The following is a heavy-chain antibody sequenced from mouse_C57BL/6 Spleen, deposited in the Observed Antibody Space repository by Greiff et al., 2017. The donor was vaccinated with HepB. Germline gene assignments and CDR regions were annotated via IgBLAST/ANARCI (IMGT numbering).Heavy chain of an antibody. CDR3: ARLGGYDGAWFAY. V-gene: IGHV1-82*01. J-gene: IGHJ3*01. Sequence: VQLQESGPELVKPGASVKISCKASGYAFSSSWMNWVKQRPGKGLEWIGRIYPGDGDTNYNGKFKGKATLTADKSSSTAYMQLSSLTSEDSAVYFCARLGGYDGAWFAYWGQGTLVTVSA. D-gene: IGHD2-2*01. CDR2: IYPGDGDT. CDR1: GYAFSSSW.